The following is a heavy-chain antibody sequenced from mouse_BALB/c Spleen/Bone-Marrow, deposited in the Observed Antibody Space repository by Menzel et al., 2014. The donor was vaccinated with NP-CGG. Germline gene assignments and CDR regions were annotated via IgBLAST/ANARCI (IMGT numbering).Heavy chain of an antibody. D-gene: IGHD2-10*02. J-gene: IGHJ4*01. V-gene: IGHV1-7*01. CDR1: GYTFTSYW. CDR3: ARMGVWG. Sequence: VHLVESGAELAKPGASVKMSCKASGYTFTSYWMHWVKQRPGQGLEWIGYINPSTGYTEYNQKFKDKATLTADKSSSTAYMQLSSLTSEDPAVYYCARMGVWGWGQGTSVTVSS. CDR2: INPSTGYT.